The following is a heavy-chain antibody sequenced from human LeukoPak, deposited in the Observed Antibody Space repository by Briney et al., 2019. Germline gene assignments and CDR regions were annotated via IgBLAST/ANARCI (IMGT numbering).Heavy chain of an antibody. V-gene: IGHV4-34*01. CDR2: INHSGST. CDR3: ARDGNAL. CDR1: GGSFSGYY. Sequence: PSETLSLTCAVYGGSFSGYYWSWIRQPPGKGLEWIGEINHSGSTNYNPSLKSRVTISIDTSKNQFSLKLRSVTAADTAVYCARDGNALWGQGTLVTVSS. D-gene: IGHD1-1*01. J-gene: IGHJ4*02.